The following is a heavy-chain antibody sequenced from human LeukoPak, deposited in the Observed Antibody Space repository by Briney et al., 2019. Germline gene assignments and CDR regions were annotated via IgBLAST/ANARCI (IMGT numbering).Heavy chain of an antibody. V-gene: IGHV4-59*01. CDR1: GGSISSYY. J-gene: IGHJ6*03. D-gene: IGHD6-13*01. Sequence: PSETLSLTCTVSGGSISSYYWSWIRQPPGKGLEWIGYIYYSGSTNYNPSLKSRVTISVDTSKNQFSLKLSSVTAADTAVYYCARGLYSSSWYYYYYYMDVWGKGTTVTISS. CDR2: IYYSGST. CDR3: ARGLYSSSWYYYYYYMDV.